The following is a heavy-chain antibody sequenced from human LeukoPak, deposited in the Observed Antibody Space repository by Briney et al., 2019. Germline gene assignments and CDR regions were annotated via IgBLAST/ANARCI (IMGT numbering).Heavy chain of an antibody. CDR1: GFTFSSYA. Sequence: QSGGSLRLSCAASGFTFSSYAMSWVRQAPGKGLEWVSAISGSGGSTYYADSVKGRFTISRDNSKNTLFLHMNSLRAEDTAVYSCAKGYYGSGSYGWFDYWGQGTLVTVSS. V-gene: IGHV3-23*01. CDR3: AKGYYGSGSYGWFDY. CDR2: ISGSGGST. J-gene: IGHJ4*02. D-gene: IGHD3-10*01.